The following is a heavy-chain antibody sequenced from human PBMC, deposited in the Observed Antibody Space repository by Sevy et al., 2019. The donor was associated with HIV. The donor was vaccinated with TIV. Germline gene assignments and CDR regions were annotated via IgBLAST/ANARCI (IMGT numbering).Heavy chain of an antibody. CDR1: GYMFTDYY. V-gene: IGHV1-2*02. J-gene: IGHJ6*02. CDR2: INPDSGVT. CDR3: ERLTTKPTSDLYGMDV. D-gene: IGHD4-17*01. Sequence: ASVKVSCKASGYMFTDYYIHWVRQAPGQGLEWMAWINPDSGVTNYAQRFQGEVTVTRDTSISTAYMELSRLGSNDTAIYYWERLTTKPTSDLYGMDVWGQGTTVTVSS.